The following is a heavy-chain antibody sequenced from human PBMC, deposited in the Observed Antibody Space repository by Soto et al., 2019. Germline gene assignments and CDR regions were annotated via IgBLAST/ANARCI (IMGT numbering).Heavy chain of an antibody. J-gene: IGHJ4*02. V-gene: IGHV3-33*01. Sequence: QVQLVESGGGVVQPGRSLGLSCAASGFTFITYGMHWVRQAPGKGLEWVAVIWYDGSKKYYADSVKGRFTISRDNSKNTLYLQMNSLRVEDTAVYYCARDYYGSGSQYNPLDYWGQGTLVTVSS. CDR2: IWYDGSKK. D-gene: IGHD3-10*01. CDR3: ARDYYGSGSQYNPLDY. CDR1: GFTFITYG.